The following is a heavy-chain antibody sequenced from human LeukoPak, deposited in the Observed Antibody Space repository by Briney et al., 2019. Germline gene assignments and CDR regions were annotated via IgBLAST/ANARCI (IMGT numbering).Heavy chain of an antibody. D-gene: IGHD6-6*01. V-gene: IGHV3-7*01. Sequence: GGSLRLSCAASGFTFSSYWMSWVRQAPGKGLEWVASIKQDGGEKYSVDSVKGRFTISRDNANNSLYLQMNRLRAEDTAVYYCARDIGLRKAAPPGWFDPWGQGALVTVSS. J-gene: IGHJ5*02. CDR2: IKQDGGEK. CDR1: GFTFSSYW. CDR3: ARDIGLRKAAPPGWFDP.